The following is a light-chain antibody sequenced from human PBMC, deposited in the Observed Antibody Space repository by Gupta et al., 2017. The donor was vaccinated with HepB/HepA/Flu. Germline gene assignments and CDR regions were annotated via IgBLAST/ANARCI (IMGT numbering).Light chain of an antibody. CDR2: KDN. J-gene: IGLJ2*01. CDR1: ELPKQY. CDR3: QSADSSGAYPVI. Sequence: SYELTQPPSVSVSPGQTARITCSGDELPKQYANWYQQKPVQAPVLIIYKDNQRPSGIPERFSGSNSGTTVTLTISGVQAEDEADYYCQSADSSGAYPVIFGGGTKLAVL. V-gene: IGLV3-25*03.